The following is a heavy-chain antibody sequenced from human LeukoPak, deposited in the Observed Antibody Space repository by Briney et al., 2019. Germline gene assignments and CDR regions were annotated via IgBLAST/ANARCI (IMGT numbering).Heavy chain of an antibody. CDR1: GYTFTSYG. J-gene: IGHJ4*02. CDR3: AREGGSFNLDY. CDR2: ISAYNGNT. V-gene: IGHV1-18*01. D-gene: IGHD3-10*01. Sequence: ASVKVSRQASGYTFTSYGISWVRQAPGQGLEWMGWISAYNGNTNYAQKFQGRVTITADESTSTAYMELSSLRSEDTAVYYCAREGGSFNLDYWGQGTLVTVSS.